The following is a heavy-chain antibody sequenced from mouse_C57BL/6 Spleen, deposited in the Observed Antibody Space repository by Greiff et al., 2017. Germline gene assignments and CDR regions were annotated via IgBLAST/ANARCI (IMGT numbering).Heavy chain of an antibody. Sequence: ESGPGLVKPSQSLSLTCSVTGYSITSGYYWNWIRQFPGNKLEWMGYISYDGSNNYNPSLKNRISITRDTSKHQFFLKLNSVTTEDTATYYCARDQGSLYGSSRWYFDVWGTGTTVTVSS. V-gene: IGHV3-6*01. D-gene: IGHD1-1*01. J-gene: IGHJ1*03. CDR2: ISYDGSN. CDR1: GYSITSGYY. CDR3: ARDQGSLYGSSRWYFDV.